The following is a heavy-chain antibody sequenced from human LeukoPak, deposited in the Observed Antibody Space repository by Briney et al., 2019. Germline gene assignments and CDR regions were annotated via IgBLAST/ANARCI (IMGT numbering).Heavy chain of an antibody. Sequence: GGSLRLSCAASGFTFSNYWMSWVRQAPGKGLELVPNIKQDGSEKYYVDSVKGRFTISRDNAKNSLYLQMNSLRVEDTAVYYCARVQGSSGPGIFEYWGQGTLVPVSS. D-gene: IGHD6-19*01. J-gene: IGHJ4*02. CDR3: ARVQGSSGPGIFEY. CDR2: IKQDGSEK. CDR1: GFTFSNYW. V-gene: IGHV3-7*01.